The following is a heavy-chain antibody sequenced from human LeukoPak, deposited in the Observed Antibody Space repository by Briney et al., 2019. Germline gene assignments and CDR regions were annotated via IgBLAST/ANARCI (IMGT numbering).Heavy chain of an antibody. CDR2: ISSSSVYR. Sequence: PGGSLRLSCAASGFIFSSYSMNWVRQAPGKGLEWVSSISSSSVYRYYADSLKGRFTISRDNAKNSLYLQMSSLTAEDTAVYYCASGPPRTYYDILTGYYLPDYFDYWGQGTLVTVSS. V-gene: IGHV3-21*01. CDR3: ASGPPRTYYDILTGYYLPDYFDY. CDR1: GFIFSSYS. J-gene: IGHJ4*02. D-gene: IGHD3-9*01.